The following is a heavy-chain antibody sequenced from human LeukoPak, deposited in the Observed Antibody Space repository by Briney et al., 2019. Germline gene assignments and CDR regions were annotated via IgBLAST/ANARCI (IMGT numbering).Heavy chain of an antibody. V-gene: IGHV1-46*01. CDR2: INPSGGST. CDR3: SILTGYDAFDI. J-gene: IGHJ3*02. Sequence: ASVKVSSKASGYTFTGYYMHWVRQAPGQGLEWMGIINPSGGSTSYAQKFQGRVTMTRDTSTSTVYMELSSLRSEDTAVYYCSILTGYDAFDIWGQGTMVTVSS. CDR1: GYTFTGYY. D-gene: IGHD3-9*01.